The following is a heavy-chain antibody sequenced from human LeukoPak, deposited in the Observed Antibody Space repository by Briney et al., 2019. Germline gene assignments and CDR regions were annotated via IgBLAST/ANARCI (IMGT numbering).Heavy chain of an antibody. CDR1: GYTFTDYY. CDR3: ARANALHCSSTSCLFDY. V-gene: IGHV1-2*04. D-gene: IGHD2-2*01. J-gene: IGHJ4*02. Sequence: ASVKVSCKASGYTFTDYYMHRVRQAPGQGLEWMGWLNPNSGGTYSAQKFQGWVTMTRDTSISTAYMELSRLTSDDTAVYYCARANALHCSSTSCLFDYWGQGTLVTVSS. CDR2: LNPNSGGT.